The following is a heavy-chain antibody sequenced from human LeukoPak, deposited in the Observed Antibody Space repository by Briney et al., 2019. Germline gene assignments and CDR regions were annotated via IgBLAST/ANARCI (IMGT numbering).Heavy chain of an antibody. J-gene: IGHJ4*02. V-gene: IGHV3-53*05. D-gene: IGHD3-9*01. CDR1: GFTVSSNY. Sequence: GGSLRLSCAASGFTVSSNYMSWVRQAPGKGLEWVSVLYSGGNTYYADSVKGRFTISRDNAKTSLYLQMNSLRAEDMALYYCAKGPDYDILTPIDYWGQGTLVTVSS. CDR2: LYSGGNT. CDR3: AKGPDYDILTPIDY.